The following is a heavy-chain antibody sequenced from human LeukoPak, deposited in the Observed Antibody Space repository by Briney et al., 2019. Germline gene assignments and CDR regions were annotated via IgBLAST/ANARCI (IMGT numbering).Heavy chain of an antibody. CDR2: ISASAGTT. CDR1: RFTFSNYA. Sequence: PVGSLPLSCAASRFTFSNYAMTWVRQTPGKGLEWVSAISASAGTTYYADTVKVRFAISRDNSKNTQYLQMNSLRSDDTALYYCAKGGSSWYYYFDYWGQGTLVTVSS. J-gene: IGHJ4*02. V-gene: IGHV3-23*01. D-gene: IGHD6-13*01. CDR3: AKGGSSWYYYFDY.